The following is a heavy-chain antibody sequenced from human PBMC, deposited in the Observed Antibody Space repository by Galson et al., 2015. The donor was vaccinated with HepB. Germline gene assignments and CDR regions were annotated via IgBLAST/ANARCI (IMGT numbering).Heavy chain of an antibody. CDR2: IYYSGST. CDR3: ARQLGDLLRFLEWLPHENWFDP. J-gene: IGHJ5*02. CDR1: GGSISSSSYY. D-gene: IGHD3-3*01. V-gene: IGHV4-39*01. Sequence: ETLSLTCTVSGGSISSSSYYWGWIRQPPGKGLEWIGSIYYSGSTYYNPSLKSRVTISVDTSKNQFSLKLSSVTAADTAVYYCARQLGDLLRFLEWLPHENWFDPWGQGTLVTVSS.